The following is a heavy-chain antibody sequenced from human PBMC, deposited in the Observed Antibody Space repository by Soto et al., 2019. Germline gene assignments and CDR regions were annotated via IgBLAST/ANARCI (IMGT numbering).Heavy chain of an antibody. CDR1: GFTFRSFT. CDR2: ISSNSAYI. Sequence: GSLRLSCAASGFTFRSFTMIWVRQAPGKGLEWVSTISSNSAYIYYTDALRGRFTISRDNAKNSLHLQMNSLRAEDTAVYYCTRDASRDSSARGWFDPWGPGTLVTVSS. CDR3: TRDASRDSSARGWFDP. J-gene: IGHJ5*02. V-gene: IGHV3-21*01. D-gene: IGHD6-13*01.